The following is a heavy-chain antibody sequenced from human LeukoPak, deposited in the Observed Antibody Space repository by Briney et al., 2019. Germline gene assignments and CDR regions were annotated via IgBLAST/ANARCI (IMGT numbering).Heavy chain of an antibody. CDR2: ITSSGSYT. J-gene: IGHJ4*02. Sequence: GGSLRLSCAASGFTFSTYSMNWVRQAPGKGLEWVSSITSSGSYTYYADSVKGRFAISRDNAKNSLYLQMNSLRAEDTAVYYCARERDYYDSSGYYHYFDYWGQGTLVAVSS. CDR3: ARERDYYDSSGYYHYFDY. V-gene: IGHV3-21*01. CDR1: GFTFSTYS. D-gene: IGHD3-22*01.